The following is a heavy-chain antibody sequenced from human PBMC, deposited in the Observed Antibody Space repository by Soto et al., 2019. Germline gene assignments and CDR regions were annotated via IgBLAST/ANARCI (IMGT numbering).Heavy chain of an antibody. J-gene: IGHJ4*02. Sequence: GASVKVSCKASGGTFSSYAISWVRQAPGQGLEWMGGIIPIFGTANYAQKFQGRVTITADESTSTAYMELSSLRSEDTAVYYCARGARNLINYSSGWHGFDYWGQGTLVTVSS. D-gene: IGHD6-19*01. CDR2: IIPIFGTA. CDR3: ARGARNLINYSSGWHGFDY. V-gene: IGHV1-69*13. CDR1: GGTFSSYA.